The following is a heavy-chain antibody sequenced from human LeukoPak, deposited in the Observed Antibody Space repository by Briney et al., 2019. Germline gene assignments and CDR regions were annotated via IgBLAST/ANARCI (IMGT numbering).Heavy chain of an antibody. J-gene: IGHJ6*03. D-gene: IGHD2-2*01. Sequence: GGSLRLSCAASGFTFSSYAMHWVRQAPGKGLEWVAVISYDGSNKYYADSVKGRFTISRDNSKNTLYLQMNSLRAEDTAVYYCARDGTRIPAAVIRTSQYYYYMDVWGKGTTVTVSS. CDR1: GFTFSSYA. CDR2: ISYDGSNK. CDR3: ARDGTRIPAAVIRTSQYYYYMDV. V-gene: IGHV3-30*04.